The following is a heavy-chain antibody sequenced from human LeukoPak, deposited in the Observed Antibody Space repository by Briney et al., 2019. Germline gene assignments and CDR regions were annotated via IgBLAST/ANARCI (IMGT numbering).Heavy chain of an antibody. Sequence: SETLSLTCAVYGGSFSGYYWSWIRQPPGKGLEWIGEINHSGSTNYNPSLKSRVTISVDTSKNQFSLKLSSVTAADTAVYYCARGESIVVVPAELYNWFDPWGQGTLVTVSS. CDR1: GGSFSGYY. CDR3: ARGESIVVVPAELYNWFDP. V-gene: IGHV4-34*01. J-gene: IGHJ5*02. CDR2: INHSGST. D-gene: IGHD2-2*01.